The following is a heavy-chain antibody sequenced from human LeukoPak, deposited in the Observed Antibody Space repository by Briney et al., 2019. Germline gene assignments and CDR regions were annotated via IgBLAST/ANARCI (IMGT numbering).Heavy chain of an antibody. Sequence: SETLSLTCTVSGGSISSSSYYWGWIRQPPGKGLEWIGSIYYSGSTYYNPSLKSRVTISVDTSKDQFSLKLSSVTAADMAVYYCARHPASRDGYNLRSGYFDYWGQGTLVTVSS. V-gene: IGHV4-39*01. CDR1: GGSISSSSYY. CDR3: ARHPASRDGYNLRSGYFDY. CDR2: IYYSGST. J-gene: IGHJ4*02. D-gene: IGHD5-24*01.